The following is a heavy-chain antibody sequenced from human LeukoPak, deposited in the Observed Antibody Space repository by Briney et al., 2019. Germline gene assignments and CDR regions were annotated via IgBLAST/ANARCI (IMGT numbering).Heavy chain of an antibody. J-gene: IGHJ4*02. V-gene: IGHV3-23*01. CDR3: AKVHYYDSSGEIDY. Sequence: GGTLRLSCAASGFTFSSYGMSWVRQAPGKGLEWVSAISGSGGSTYYADSVKGRFTISRDNSKNTLYLQMNSLRAEDTAVYYCAKVHYYDSSGEIDYWGQGTLVTVSS. CDR2: ISGSGGST. D-gene: IGHD3-22*01. CDR1: GFTFSSYG.